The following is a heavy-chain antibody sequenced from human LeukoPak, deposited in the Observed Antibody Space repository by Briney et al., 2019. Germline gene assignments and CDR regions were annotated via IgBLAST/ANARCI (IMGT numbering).Heavy chain of an antibody. D-gene: IGHD2-2*02. Sequence: SETQSLTCTVSGGSISSYYWSWIRQPPGKGLEWIGSFYYSGSTYYNPSLKSRVTISVDTSKNQFSLKLSSVTAADTAVYYCARYLGSVDVWGQGTTVTVS. J-gene: IGHJ6*02. CDR3: ARYLGSVDV. CDR2: FYYSGST. CDR1: GGSISSYY. V-gene: IGHV4-59*05.